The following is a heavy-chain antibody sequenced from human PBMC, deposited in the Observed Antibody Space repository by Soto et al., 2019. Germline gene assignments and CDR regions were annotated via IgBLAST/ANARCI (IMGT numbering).Heavy chain of an antibody. CDR1: GYTFTGYY. Sequence: ASVKVSCKASGYTFTGYYMHWVRQAPGQGLEWMGWINPNSGGTNYAQKFQGWVTMTRDTSISTAYMEMSRLRSDDTAVYYCARVQAVAGTDFDYWGQGTLVTVSS. D-gene: IGHD6-19*01. V-gene: IGHV1-2*04. J-gene: IGHJ4*02. CDR3: ARVQAVAGTDFDY. CDR2: INPNSGGT.